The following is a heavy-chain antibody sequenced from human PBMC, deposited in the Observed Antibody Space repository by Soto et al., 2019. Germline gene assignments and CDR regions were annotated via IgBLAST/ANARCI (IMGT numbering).Heavy chain of an antibody. D-gene: IGHD6-13*01. J-gene: IGHJ4*02. CDR1: GGSFSGYY. CDR2: INQSGST. Sequence: SETLSLTCAVYGGSFSGYYWIWIRQSPGKGLEWIGEINQSGSTNYNPSLKSRVTISVDTSKNQFSLKLSSVTAADKAVYYCATMGVAAAGTTGNFDYWGQGTLVTVSS. V-gene: IGHV4-34*01. CDR3: ATMGVAAAGTTGNFDY.